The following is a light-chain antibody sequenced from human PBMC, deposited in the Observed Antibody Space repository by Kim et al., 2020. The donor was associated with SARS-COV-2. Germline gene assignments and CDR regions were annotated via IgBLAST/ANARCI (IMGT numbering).Light chain of an antibody. CDR3: QQSYSAPLS. V-gene: IGKV1-39*01. Sequence: ASVGDRIIITCRTSQSHSSYLNWYQQKIGKAPRCLIYSVSNLESGVPSRFSGRGSGTDFTLTISNLQPEDFATYYCQQSYSAPLSFGGGTKVDIK. CDR2: SVS. CDR1: QSHSSY. J-gene: IGKJ4*01.